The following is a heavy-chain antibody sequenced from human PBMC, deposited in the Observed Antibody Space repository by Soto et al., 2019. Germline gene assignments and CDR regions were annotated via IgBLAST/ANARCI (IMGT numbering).Heavy chain of an antibody. Sequence: GGSLRLSCAASAFTFSDYFMSWIRQAPGKGLEWISYISNTGSAVYYVDSVRGRFTISRDNAKNSLHLQMNSLRVEDTAIYYCARSFKNGYAPFDYWGQGTLVTVSS. D-gene: IGHD5-18*01. CDR2: ISNTGSAV. CDR3: ARSFKNGYAPFDY. J-gene: IGHJ4*02. V-gene: IGHV3-11*01. CDR1: AFTFSDYF.